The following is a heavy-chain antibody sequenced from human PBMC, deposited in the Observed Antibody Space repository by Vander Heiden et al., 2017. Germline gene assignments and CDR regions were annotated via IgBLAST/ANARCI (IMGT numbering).Heavy chain of an antibody. CDR1: GGSISTYY. J-gene: IGHJ6*02. CDR2: IYNSGSA. CDR3: ASRGYSFGTYYYAMDV. D-gene: IGHD5-18*01. Sequence: QVQLQESGPGLVKPSETLSLTCTVSGGSISTYYWSWIRQPPGKGLELIGYIYNSGSANYNPSLKSRVTISLDTSKNQFSLKLTSVTAADTAVYYCASRGYSFGTYYYAMDVWGQGTRVSVSS. V-gene: IGHV4-59*01.